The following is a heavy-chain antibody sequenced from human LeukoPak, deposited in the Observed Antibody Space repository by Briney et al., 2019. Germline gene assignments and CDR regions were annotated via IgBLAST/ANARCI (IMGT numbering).Heavy chain of an antibody. CDR3: ARGREVYYDILTGYSQPDMPNDY. D-gene: IGHD3-9*01. J-gene: IGHJ4*02. CDR1: GFSFSNYG. Sequence: GGSLRLSCAASGFSFSNYGMNWVRQAPGKGLEWVSVISRSGDSTYYAASVKGRFTISRDNAKNTLYLQMNSLRAEDTAVYYCARGREVYYDILTGYSQPDMPNDYWGQGTLVTVSS. V-gene: IGHV3-23*01. CDR2: ISRSGDST.